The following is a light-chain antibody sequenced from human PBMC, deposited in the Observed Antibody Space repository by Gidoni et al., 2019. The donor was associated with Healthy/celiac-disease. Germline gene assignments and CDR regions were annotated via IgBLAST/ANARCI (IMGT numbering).Light chain of an antibody. J-gene: IGKJ2*01. CDR2: DAS. V-gene: IGKV1-39*01. CDR3: QQSDSTPRMYT. CDR1: QNISSY. Sequence: DIQMTQSPSSLSASVGDRVTITCRASQNISSYLNWYQQKPGNAPNLLIYDASSLQSGVPSRCKGRGYGTYFTLHISSLQPEDCATYCGQQSDSTPRMYTFXQXTKVEIK.